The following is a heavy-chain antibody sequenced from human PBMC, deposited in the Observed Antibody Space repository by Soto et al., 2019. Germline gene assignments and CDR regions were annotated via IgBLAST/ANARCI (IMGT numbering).Heavy chain of an antibody. CDR3: AKGSGYRPLDY. J-gene: IGHJ4*02. D-gene: IGHD5-12*01. CDR1: GFTFSSYG. V-gene: IGHV3-30*18. CDR2: ISYDGSNK. Sequence: GGSLRLSCAASGFTFSSYGMHWVRQAPGKGLEWVAVISYDGSNKYYADSVKGRFTISRDNSKNTLYLQMNSLRAEDTAVYYCAKGSGYRPLDYWGQGTLVTVS.